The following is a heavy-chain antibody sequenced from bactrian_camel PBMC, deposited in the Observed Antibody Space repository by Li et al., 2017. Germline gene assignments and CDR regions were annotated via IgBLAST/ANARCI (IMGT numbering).Heavy chain of an antibody. V-gene: IGHV3S9*01. CDR2: IDRDGNT. CDR1: GFTFSRDC. Sequence: VQLVESGGGSVHAGGSLRLSCAVSGFTFSRDCMGWFRQGGQKGREGVAAIDRDGNTDYADFVKGRFTISEDKANDTVYLQMDGLKPEDTAVYYCARGGGVVGISLRGQGTQVTVS. J-gene: IGHJ4*01. CDR3: ARGGGVVGISL. D-gene: IGHD2*01.